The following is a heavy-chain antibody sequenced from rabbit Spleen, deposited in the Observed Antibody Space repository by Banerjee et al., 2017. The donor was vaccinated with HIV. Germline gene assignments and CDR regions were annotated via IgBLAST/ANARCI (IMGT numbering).Heavy chain of an antibody. D-gene: IGHD8-1*01. Sequence: QSLEESGGDLVKPGASLTLTRTASGFSFSYSDYMCWVRQPPGKGPEWIACIGAGVSYTTYYATWAKGRFTISKTSSTTVTLQMTSLTAADTATYFCARDSGTSFSSYGMDLWGPGTLVTVS. CDR1: GFSFSYSDY. CDR2: IGAGVSYTT. J-gene: IGHJ6*01. CDR3: ARDSGTSFSSYGMDL. V-gene: IGHV1S40*01.